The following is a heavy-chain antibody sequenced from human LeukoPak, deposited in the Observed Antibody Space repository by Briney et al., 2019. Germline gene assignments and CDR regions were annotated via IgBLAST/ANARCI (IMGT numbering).Heavy chain of an antibody. CDR1: GFTFSNYA. J-gene: IGHJ4*02. CDR2: ITGSGSGT. Sequence: GVSLRLSCAASGFTFSNYAMTWVRQAPGKGLEWVSSITGSGSGTYYADSVKGRFTISRDNSKNTVYLQMNSLRAEDTAVYYCAKVLEARGVTIPLDYWGQGTLVTVSS. D-gene: IGHD3-10*01. CDR3: AKVLEARGVTIPLDY. V-gene: IGHV3-23*01.